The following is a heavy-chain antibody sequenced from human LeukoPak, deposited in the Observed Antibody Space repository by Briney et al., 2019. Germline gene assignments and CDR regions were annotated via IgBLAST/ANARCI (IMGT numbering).Heavy chain of an antibody. D-gene: IGHD6-13*01. V-gene: IGHV3-23*01. J-gene: IGHJ5*02. CDR3: AKVTTPGYSSSWYWFDP. CDR2: ITSGYTT. Sequence: GGSLRLSCAASGFTFSSYGMTWVRQAPGKGLEWVSAITSGYTTYYADSVKGRFTISRDNSKNTLYLQMNSLRAEDTAVYYCAKVTTPGYSSSWYWFDPWGQGTLVTVSS. CDR1: GFTFSSYG.